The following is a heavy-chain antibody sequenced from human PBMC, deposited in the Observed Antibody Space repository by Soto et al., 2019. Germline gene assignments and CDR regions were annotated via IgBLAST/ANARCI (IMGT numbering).Heavy chain of an antibody. J-gene: IGHJ4*02. CDR1: GFTFSSYS. CDR2: ISSSSSYI. Sequence: EVQLVESGGGLVKPGGSLRLSCAASGFTFSSYSMNWVRQAPGKGLEWVSSISSSSSYIYYADSVKGRFTISRDNAKNSLYLQMNSLRADDTAVYYCARDQGSDDSSGYYVYWGQGTLVTVSS. V-gene: IGHV3-21*01. D-gene: IGHD3-22*01. CDR3: ARDQGSDDSSGYYVY.